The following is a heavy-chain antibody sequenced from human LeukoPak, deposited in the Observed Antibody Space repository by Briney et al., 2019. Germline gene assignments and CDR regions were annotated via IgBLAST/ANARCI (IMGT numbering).Heavy chain of an antibody. J-gene: IGHJ5*02. CDR2: ISSSSSYI. D-gene: IGHD1-1*01. CDR1: GFAFSSYS. Sequence: GGSLRLSCAASGFAFSSYSMNWVRQAPGKGLEWVSSISSSSSYIYYADSVKGRFTISRDNAKNSLYLQMNSLRAEDTAVYYCARVLGALERRGRSNWFDPWGQGTLVTVSS. CDR3: ARVLGALERRGRSNWFDP. V-gene: IGHV3-21*01.